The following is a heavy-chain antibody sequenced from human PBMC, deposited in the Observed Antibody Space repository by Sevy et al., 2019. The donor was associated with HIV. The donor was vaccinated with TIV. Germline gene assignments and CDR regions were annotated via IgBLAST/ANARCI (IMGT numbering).Heavy chain of an antibody. D-gene: IGHD5-18*01. J-gene: IGHJ6*02. Sequence: ASVKVSCKASGYSFTSYGISWVRQAAGQGLEWMGWISAYNGNTNYAQKLQGRVTMTTDTSTSTAYMELRSLRSDDTAVYYCARQTGMVSGYYYYGMDVWGQGTTVTVSS. CDR3: ARQTGMVSGYYYYGMDV. CDR1: GYSFTSYG. CDR2: ISAYNGNT. V-gene: IGHV1-18*01.